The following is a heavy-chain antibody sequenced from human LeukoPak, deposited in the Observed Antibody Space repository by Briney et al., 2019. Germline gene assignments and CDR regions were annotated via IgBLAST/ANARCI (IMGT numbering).Heavy chain of an antibody. CDR2: FDPEDGET. CDR1: GYTLTELS. J-gene: IGHJ6*02. D-gene: IGHD3-16*01. Sequence: ASVKVSCKVSGYTLTELSMHWVRQAPGKGLEWMGGFDPEDGETIYAQKFQGRVTMTEDTSTDTAYMALTSLRSEDTAVYYCATDALMITFGGPRDPTLYYYYGMDVWGQGTTVTVSS. V-gene: IGHV1-24*01. CDR3: ATDALMITFGGPRDPTLYYYYGMDV.